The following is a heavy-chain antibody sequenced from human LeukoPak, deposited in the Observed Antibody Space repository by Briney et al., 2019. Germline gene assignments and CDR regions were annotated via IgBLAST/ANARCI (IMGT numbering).Heavy chain of an antibody. CDR1: GGTFSNFA. CDR2: ITPIFNSA. CDR3: ARVERTQTTVTLGGYYIMDV. Sequence: SVEVSCKASGGTFSNFAITWVRQAPGQGLEWMGGITPIFNSANYAQRFQGRVTITADKPTSTAYMELSSLTSEDTAVYYCARVERTQTTVTLGGYYIMDVWGKGTMVTVSS. J-gene: IGHJ6*04. D-gene: IGHD4-17*01. V-gene: IGHV1-69*06.